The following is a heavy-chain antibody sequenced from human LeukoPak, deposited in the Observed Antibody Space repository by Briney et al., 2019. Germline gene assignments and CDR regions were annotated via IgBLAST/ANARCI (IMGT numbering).Heavy chain of an antibody. CDR2: FDPEDGET. V-gene: IGHV1-24*01. CDR1: GYTLTELS. D-gene: IGHD3-22*01. J-gene: IGHJ4*02. CDR3: ATDRINYYDSSGYPNFDY. Sequence: ASVKVSCKVSGYTLTELSMHWVRQAPGKGLEWMGGFDPEDGETIYAQKFQGRVTMTEDTSTDTAYMELSSLRSEDTAVYYCATDRINYYDSSGYPNFDYWGQGTLVTVSP.